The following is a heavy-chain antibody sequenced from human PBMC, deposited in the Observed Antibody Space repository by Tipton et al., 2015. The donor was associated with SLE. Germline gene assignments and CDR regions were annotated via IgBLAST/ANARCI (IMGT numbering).Heavy chain of an antibody. CDR2: INHSGST. V-gene: IGHV4-34*01. CDR3: ARVYGYGPFDY. J-gene: IGHJ4*02. Sequence: TLSLTCAVYGGSFSGYYWSWIRQPPGKGLEWIGEINHSGSTNYNPSLKSRVTISVDTSKNQFSLKLSSVTAADTAVYYCARVYGYGPFDYWGQGTLVTVSS. D-gene: IGHD5-18*01. CDR1: GGSFSGYY.